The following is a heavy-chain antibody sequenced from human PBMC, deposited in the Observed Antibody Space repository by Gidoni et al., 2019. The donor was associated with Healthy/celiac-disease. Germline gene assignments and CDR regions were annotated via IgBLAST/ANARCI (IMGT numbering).Heavy chain of an antibody. V-gene: IGHV3-23*01. CDR2: ISGSGGST. D-gene: IGHD3-3*01. J-gene: IGHJ6*02. Sequence: EVQLLESGGGVVQPGGSLRLSCAASGFTFSSYAMSWVRQAPGKGLEWVSAISGSGGSTYYADSVKGRFTISRDNSKNTLYLQMNSLRAEDTAVYYCAKDLGGPVLRFSRGYGMDVWGQGTTVTVSS. CDR3: AKDLGGPVLRFSRGYGMDV. CDR1: GFTFSSYA.